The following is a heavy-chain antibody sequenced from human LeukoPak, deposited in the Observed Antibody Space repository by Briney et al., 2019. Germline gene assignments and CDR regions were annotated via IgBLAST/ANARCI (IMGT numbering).Heavy chain of an antibody. Sequence: SETLSLTFSVSAGSISTRNYYWSWIRQPPGKGLECIGEVNHSGSTNYNPSLKTRATVSVETSNNQVFLKLSSVTTAVTAVYYCARHPLLLWFGELTYTWFDPWGQGTLVTVSS. V-gene: IGHV4-39*01. J-gene: IGHJ5*02. D-gene: IGHD3-10*01. CDR1: AGSISTRNYY. CDR2: VNHSGST. CDR3: ARHPLLLWFGELTYTWFDP.